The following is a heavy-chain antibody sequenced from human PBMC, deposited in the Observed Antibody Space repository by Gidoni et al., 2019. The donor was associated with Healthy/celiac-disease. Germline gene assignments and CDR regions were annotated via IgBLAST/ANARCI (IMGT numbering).Heavy chain of an antibody. Sequence: EVQLVESGGGLVQPGGSLRLSCAASGFTFSSYWMSWVRQAPGKGLEWVANIKQDGSEKYYVDSVKGRFTISRDNAKNSLYLQMNSLRAEDTAVYYCARDLDYYGSGEGMDVWGQGTTVTVSS. CDR1: GFTFSSYW. CDR3: ARDLDYYGSGEGMDV. D-gene: IGHD3-10*01. V-gene: IGHV3-7*01. CDR2: IKQDGSEK. J-gene: IGHJ6*02.